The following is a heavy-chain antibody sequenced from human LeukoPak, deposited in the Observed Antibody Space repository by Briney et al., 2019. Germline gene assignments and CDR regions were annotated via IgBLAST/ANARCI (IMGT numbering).Heavy chain of an antibody. CDR1: GFIFSDYY. CDR3: ARDLDEASIVVVGGMDV. J-gene: IGHJ6*02. D-gene: IGHD2-2*01. V-gene: IGHV3-30-3*01. Sequence: GGSLRLSCAASGFIFSDYYMSWIRQAPGKGLEWVAVISYDGSNKYYADSVKGRFTISRDNSKNTLYLQMNSLRAEDTAVYYCARDLDEASIVVVGGMDVWGQGTTVTVSS. CDR2: ISYDGSNK.